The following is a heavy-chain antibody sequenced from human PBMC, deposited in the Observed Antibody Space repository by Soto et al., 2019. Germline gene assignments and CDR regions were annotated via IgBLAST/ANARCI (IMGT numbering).Heavy chain of an antibody. CDR2: IYYSGST. D-gene: IGHD3-22*01. J-gene: IGHJ4*02. CDR3: AGGSYYYDRSSYYHC. V-gene: IGHV4-30-4*01. Sequence: SETLSLTCTVSGGSISSGDYYWSWIRQPPGKGLEWIGYIYYSGSTYYNPSLKSRVTISVDTSKNQFSLKLSSVTAADTAVYYCAGGSYYYDRSSYYHCWGKGTRVTVGS. CDR1: GGSISSGDYY.